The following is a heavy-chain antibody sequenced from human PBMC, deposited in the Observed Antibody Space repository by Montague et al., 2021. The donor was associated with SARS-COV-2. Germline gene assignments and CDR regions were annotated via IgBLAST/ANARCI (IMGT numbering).Heavy chain of an antibody. CDR3: ARGHQGATMIVVVMVGEQYDFDD. D-gene: IGHD3-22*01. J-gene: IGHJ4*02. V-gene: IGHV4-39*01. CDR1: GGSISSSTYC. Sequence: SETLSLTCTVSGGSISSSTYCWGWIRQPPGKGLEWIGTICYSGYTWYNPSLKSRLTMSVDTSKSQFSLRLSSVTAADTAVYYCARGHQGATMIVVVMVGEQYDFDDWGQGTLVTVSS. CDR2: ICYSGYT.